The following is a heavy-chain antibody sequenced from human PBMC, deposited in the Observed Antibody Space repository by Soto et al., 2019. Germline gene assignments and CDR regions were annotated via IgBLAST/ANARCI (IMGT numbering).Heavy chain of an antibody. CDR1: GYTFTSYY. D-gene: IGHD5-18*01. J-gene: IGHJ3*02. V-gene: IGHV1-46*03. CDR2: INPSGGST. Sequence: QVQLVQSGAEVKKPGASVKVSCKASGYTFTSYYMHWVRQAPGQGLEWMGIINPSGGSTSYAQEVQGRVTMTRDTATSTVYMELRSLRSEDTAVYYCAREWGARQNVATAMVRAFDIWGQGTMVTVSS. CDR3: AREWGARQNVATAMVRAFDI.